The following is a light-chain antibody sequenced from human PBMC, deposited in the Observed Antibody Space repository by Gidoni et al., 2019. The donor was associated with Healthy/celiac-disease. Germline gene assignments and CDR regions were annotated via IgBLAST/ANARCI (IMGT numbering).Light chain of an antibody. CDR1: SSDVGSYNL. J-gene: IGLJ1*01. Sequence: SALPQPATVSGSPGLSITISCTGTSSDVGSYNLVSWYQQHPGKAPKLMIYEVSKRPSGVSNRFSGSKSGNTASLTISGLQAEDEADYYCCSYAGSSTRYVFGTGTKVTVL. CDR3: CSYAGSSTRYV. CDR2: EVS. V-gene: IGLV2-23*02.